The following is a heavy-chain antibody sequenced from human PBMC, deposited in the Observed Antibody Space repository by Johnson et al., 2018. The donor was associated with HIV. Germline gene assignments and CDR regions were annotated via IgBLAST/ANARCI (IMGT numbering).Heavy chain of an antibody. V-gene: IGHV3-9*01. D-gene: IGHD3-9*01. J-gene: IGHJ3*02. CDR3: AREEGNYILTRGDAFDI. CDR1: GFTFDDYA. Sequence: VQLVESGGGLVQPGRSLRLSCAASGFTFDDYAMHWVRQAPGKGLEWVSGISWNSGTKGYADSVKGRFTISRDNAKNSLYLQINSLRAEDTALYYCAREEGNYILTRGDAFDIWGQGTMVTVSS. CDR2: ISWNSGTK.